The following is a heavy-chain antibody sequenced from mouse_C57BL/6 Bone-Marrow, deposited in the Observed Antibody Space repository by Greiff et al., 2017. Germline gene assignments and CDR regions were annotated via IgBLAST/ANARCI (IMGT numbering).Heavy chain of an antibody. V-gene: IGHV5-6*01. J-gene: IGHJ3*01. CDR1: GFTFSSYG. CDR3: ARHPRTGFAY. D-gene: IGHD2-10*02. Sequence: EVKLVESGGDLVKPGGSLKLSCAASGFTFSSYGMSWVRQTPDQRLEWVATISTGGSYTYYPDSVKGRFTISRDNAKNTLYLQMSSLKSEDTAMYYCARHPRTGFAYWGQGTLVTVSA. CDR2: ISTGGSYT.